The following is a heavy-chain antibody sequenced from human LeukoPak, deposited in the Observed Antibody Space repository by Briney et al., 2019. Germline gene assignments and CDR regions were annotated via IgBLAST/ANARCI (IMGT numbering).Heavy chain of an antibody. CDR2: MNPNSGNT. CDR3: ARGPPQVGATIDDYFDY. V-gene: IGHV1-8*03. J-gene: IGHJ4*02. D-gene: IGHD1-26*01. CDR1: GYTFTSYD. Sequence: ASVKVSCKASGYTFTSYDINWVRQATGQGLEWMGWMNPNSGNTGYAQKFRGRVTITRNTSISTAYMELSSLRSEDTAVYYCARGPPQVGATIDDYFDYWGQGTLVTVSS.